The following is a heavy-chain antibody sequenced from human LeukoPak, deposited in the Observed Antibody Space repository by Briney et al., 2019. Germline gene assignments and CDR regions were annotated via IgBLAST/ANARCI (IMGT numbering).Heavy chain of an antibody. V-gene: IGHV3-74*01. D-gene: IGHD3-10*01. CDR3: ARDRRGSLPDC. J-gene: IGHJ4*02. Sequence: GGSLRLSCAASGFTFSGYWMHWVRQAPGMGLVWVSRINTDGSITTYADSVKGRFTISRDNAKNTLYLQMNSLGVEDTAVYYCARDRRGSLPDCWGQGTQVTVSS. CDR1: GFTFSGYW. CDR2: INTDGSIT.